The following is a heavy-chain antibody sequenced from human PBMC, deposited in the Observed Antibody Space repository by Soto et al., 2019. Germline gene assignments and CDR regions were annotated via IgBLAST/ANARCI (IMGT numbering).Heavy chain of an antibody. Sequence: SETLSLTCAVYGGSFSGYYWSWIRQPPGKGLEWIGEINHSGSTNYNPSLKSRVTISVDTSKNQFSLKLSSVTAEDTAVYYCAPTVDIVATIESWFDPWGQGTLVTVSS. CDR2: INHSGST. J-gene: IGHJ5*02. CDR3: APTVDIVATIESWFDP. D-gene: IGHD5-12*01. CDR1: GGSFSGYY. V-gene: IGHV4-34*01.